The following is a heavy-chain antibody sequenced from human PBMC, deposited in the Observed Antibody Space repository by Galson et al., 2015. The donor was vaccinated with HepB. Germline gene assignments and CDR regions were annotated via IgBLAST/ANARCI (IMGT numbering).Heavy chain of an antibody. V-gene: IGHV4-4*02. D-gene: IGHD3-16*02. Sequence: ETLSLTCAVSGASITSNNWWSWVRQPPGKGLEWIGEVSHSGTTDYNPSLKSRVTISVDKAMNQFSLKLTSVTAADTAVYYCARERGDYDHMWGSYHWAPYYYYYMDVWGKGTTVTVSS. CDR2: VSHSGTT. CDR1: GASITSNNW. CDR3: ARERGDYDHMWGSYHWAPYYYYYMDV. J-gene: IGHJ6*03.